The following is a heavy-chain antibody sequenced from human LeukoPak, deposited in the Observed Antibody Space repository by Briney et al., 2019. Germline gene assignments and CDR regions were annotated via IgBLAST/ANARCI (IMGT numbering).Heavy chain of an antibody. V-gene: IGHV3-11*01. CDR2: ISSSGSTI. Sequence: KSGGSLRLPCAASGFTFSDYYMSWIRQAPGKGLEWVSYISSSGSTIYYADSVKGRFTISRDNAKNSLYLQMNSLRAEDTAVYYCARDLAVAGIKVGYYGMDVWGQGTTVTVSS. D-gene: IGHD6-19*01. CDR3: ARDLAVAGIKVGYYGMDV. J-gene: IGHJ6*02. CDR1: GFTFSDYY.